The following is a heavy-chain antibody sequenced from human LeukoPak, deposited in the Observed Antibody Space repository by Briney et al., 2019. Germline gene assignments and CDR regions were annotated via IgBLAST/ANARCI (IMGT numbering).Heavy chain of an antibody. J-gene: IGHJ5*02. V-gene: IGHV3-21*01. CDR1: GFTFSSYS. D-gene: IGHD2-2*01. CDR3: AKDGDCTTTSCYRGWFDP. Sequence: GGSLRLSCAASGFTFSSYSMNWVRQAPGKGLEWVSSISSSSSYIYYADSVEGRFTISRDNAKNSLYLQMNSLRAEDTAVYYCAKDGDCTTTSCYRGWFDPWGQGTLVTVSS. CDR2: ISSSSSYI.